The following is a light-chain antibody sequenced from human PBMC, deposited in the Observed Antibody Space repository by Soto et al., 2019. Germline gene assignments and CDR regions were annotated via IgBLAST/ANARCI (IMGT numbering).Light chain of an antibody. J-gene: IGKJ4*01. CDR1: QSVSSY. V-gene: IGKV3-11*01. CDR3: QQRSNWALT. CDR2: DAS. Sequence: EIVLTQSPATLPLSPGERATLSCRASQSVSSYLAWYQQKPGQAPRLLIYDASNRATGIPARFSGSGSGTDFTLTISSLEPEDFAVYYCQQRSNWALTFGGGTK.